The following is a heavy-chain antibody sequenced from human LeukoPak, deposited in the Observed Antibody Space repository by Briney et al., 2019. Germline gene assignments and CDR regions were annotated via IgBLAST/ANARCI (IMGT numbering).Heavy chain of an antibody. J-gene: IGHJ6*03. Sequence: GGSLRLSCAASGFTFSSYWMHWVRQAPGKGLVWVSRINSDASSTSYADSVKGRFTISRDNAKNTLYLQMNSLRAEDTAVYYCARSSYYYYYMDVWGKGTTVTVSS. CDR1: GFTFSSYW. D-gene: IGHD2-2*01. CDR3: ARSSYYYYYMDV. V-gene: IGHV3-74*01. CDR2: INSDASST.